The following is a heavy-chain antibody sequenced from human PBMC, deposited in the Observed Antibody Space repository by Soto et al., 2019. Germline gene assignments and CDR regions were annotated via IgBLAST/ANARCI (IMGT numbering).Heavy chain of an antibody. CDR1: GFSLSTTTVG. CDR3: AQITPFHFKGYHLKY. D-gene: IGHD3-16*01. Sequence: QITLKESGPTLVKPTQTLTLTCTLSGFSLSTTTVGVGWIRQPPGKALEWLALIYWDDDRLDIPSLKNRLTTTQRTSGVQVVLTMTNMDPVATATYYCAQITPFHFKGYHLKYWGPGILVTVSS. V-gene: IGHV2-5*02. J-gene: IGHJ4*02. CDR2: IYWDDDR.